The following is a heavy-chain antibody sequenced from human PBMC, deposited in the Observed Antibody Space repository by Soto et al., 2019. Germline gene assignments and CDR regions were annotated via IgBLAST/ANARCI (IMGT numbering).Heavy chain of an antibody. CDR1: GGSFSGYY. CDR3: ASNLKTSGYYSYPSY. CDR2: INHSGST. V-gene: IGHV4-34*01. Sequence: QVQLQQWGAGLLKPSETLSLTCAVYGGSFSGYYWSWIRQPPGKGLEWIGEINHSGSTNYNPYLKGRVTISVDTSKNQFSLKLSSVTAADTAVYYCASNLKTSGYYSYPSYWGQGTLVTVPS. J-gene: IGHJ4*02. D-gene: IGHD3-22*01.